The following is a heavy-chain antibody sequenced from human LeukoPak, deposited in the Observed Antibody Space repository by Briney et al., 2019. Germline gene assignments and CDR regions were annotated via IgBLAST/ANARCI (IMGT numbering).Heavy chain of an antibody. V-gene: IGHV4-59*01. J-gene: IGHJ3*01. Sequence: PSETLSLTCTVSGGSISCYYWSWIRQPPGKGLEWIGYIYYSGSTNYNPSLKSRVTISVDTSKNQFSLKLSSVTAADTAVYYCARVPGYYYDSSGYLSDAFDVWGQGTMVTVSS. CDR3: ARVPGYYYDSSGYLSDAFDV. D-gene: IGHD3-22*01. CDR2: IYYSGST. CDR1: GGSISCYY.